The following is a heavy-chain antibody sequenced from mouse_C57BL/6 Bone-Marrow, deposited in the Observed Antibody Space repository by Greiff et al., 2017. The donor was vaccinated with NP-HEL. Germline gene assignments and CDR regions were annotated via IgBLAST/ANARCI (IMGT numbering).Heavy chain of an antibody. CDR3: ARLTGTGRYFDV. CDR1: GFTFTDYY. V-gene: IGHV7-3*01. J-gene: IGHJ1*03. D-gene: IGHD4-1*01. Sequence: EVMLVESGGGLVQPGGSLSLSCAASGFTFTDYYMSWVRQPPGKALEWLGFIRNNANGYTTEYSASVKGRITISRDNSQSILYLQMNALRAEDSATYYCARLTGTGRYFDVWGTGTTVTVSS. CDR2: IRNNANGYTT.